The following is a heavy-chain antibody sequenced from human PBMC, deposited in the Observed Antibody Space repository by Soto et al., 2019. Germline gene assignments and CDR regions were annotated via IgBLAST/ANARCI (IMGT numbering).Heavy chain of an antibody. J-gene: IGHJ3*02. CDR2: INPNSGGT. CDR3: ARDYGRGTDNWNDADNASDI. D-gene: IGHD1-20*01. V-gene: IGHV1-2*04. CDR1: GYTFTGYY. Sequence: ASVKVSCKASGYTFTGYYMHWVRQAPGQGLEWMGWINPNSGGTNYAQKFQGWVTMTRDTSISTAYMELSRLRSDDTAVYYCARDYGRGTDNWNDADNASDIWGQGTMVTVSS.